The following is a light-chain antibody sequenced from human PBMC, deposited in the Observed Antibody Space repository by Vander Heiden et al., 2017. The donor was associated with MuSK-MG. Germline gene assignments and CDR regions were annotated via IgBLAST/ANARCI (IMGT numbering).Light chain of an antibody. Sequence: DIVMTQSLLSLPVTPGEPSSISCRSSPCLLHINVNYYVDWYVQKPGQSPQLLIYLNSSRASGVTDRVSGSGSGTDFILKISKVEAEDVGIYYCMQALQTPWTFGQGTRVDIK. CDR2: LNS. CDR1: PCLLHINVNYY. V-gene: IGKV2-28*01. CDR3: MQALQTPWT. J-gene: IGKJ1*01.